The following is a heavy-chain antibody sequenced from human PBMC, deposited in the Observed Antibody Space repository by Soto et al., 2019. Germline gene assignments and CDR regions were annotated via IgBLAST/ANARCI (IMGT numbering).Heavy chain of an antibody. CDR1: GFTFSSYA. CDR2: ISYDGSNK. CDR3: ANGVTAIRNWFDP. V-gene: IGHV3-30-3*01. D-gene: IGHD2-21*02. J-gene: IGHJ5*02. Sequence: QVQLVESGGGVVQPGRSLRLSCAASGFTFSSYAMHWVRQAPGKGLEWVAVISYDGSNKYYADSVKGRFTISRDNSKNTLYLQMNSLRAEDTAVYYCANGVTAIRNWFDPWGQGTLVTVSS.